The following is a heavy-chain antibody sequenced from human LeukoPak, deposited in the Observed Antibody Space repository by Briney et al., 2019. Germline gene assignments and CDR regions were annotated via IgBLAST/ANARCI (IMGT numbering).Heavy chain of an antibody. Sequence: GGSVRLSCTASGFTFRSYDMHWVRQLPGGGLEWVSAIGISDDTHYPDSVKGRFTISRENAKNSLYLQMNTLRDGDTAVYYCVRGGIRVSGIDAFDTWGQGTMVTVSS. V-gene: IGHV3-13*01. J-gene: IGHJ3*02. D-gene: IGHD5/OR15-5a*01. CDR1: GFTFRSYD. CDR2: IGISDDT. CDR3: VRGGIRVSGIDAFDT.